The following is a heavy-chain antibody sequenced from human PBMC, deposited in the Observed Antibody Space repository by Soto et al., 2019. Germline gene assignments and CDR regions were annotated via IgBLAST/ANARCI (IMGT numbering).Heavy chain of an antibody. Sequence: QVQLVESGGGVVQPGRSLRLSCAASGFTFCNYAMYWLRQAPGKGLEWVAVISYDGSNKYYADSVKGRVTISRDNSENTLYLQMNSVRGEDTAVYYGAREDYWGQGSLVTVAS. CDR1: GFTFCNYA. CDR3: AREDY. V-gene: IGHV3-30-3*01. J-gene: IGHJ4*02. CDR2: ISYDGSNK.